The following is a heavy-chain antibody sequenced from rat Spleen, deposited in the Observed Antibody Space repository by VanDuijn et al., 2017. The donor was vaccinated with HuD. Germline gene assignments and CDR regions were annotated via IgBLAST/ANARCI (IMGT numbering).Heavy chain of an antibody. CDR3: ASRGNEPYFDY. CDR2: IWNTGDT. D-gene: IGHD1-4*01. CDR1: GFSLTSYN. J-gene: IGHJ2*01. Sequence: QVQLKESGPGLVQPSQTLSLTCTVAGFSLTSYNVHWVRQPPGKGLEWMGVIWNTGDTRYNSALKSRLSISKDTSQSQVFLKMNSLQTEDTATYYCASRGNEPYFDYWGQGVMVTVSS. V-gene: IGHV2-41*01.